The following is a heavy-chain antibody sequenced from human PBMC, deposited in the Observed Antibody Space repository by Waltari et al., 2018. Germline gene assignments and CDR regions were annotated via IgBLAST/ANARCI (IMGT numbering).Heavy chain of an antibody. J-gene: IGHJ4*02. CDR3: ARVRGYCSGGSCYPPWDLDY. CDR1: GYSISSGYY. Sequence: QVQLQESGPGLVKPSETLSLTCAVSGYSISSGYYWGWIRQPPGKGLEWIGSIYHSGSTYYNPSLKSRVTISVDTSKNQFSLKRSSVTAADTAVYYCARVRGYCSGGSCYPPWDLDYWGQGTLVTVSS. CDR2: IYHSGST. V-gene: IGHV4-38-2*01. D-gene: IGHD2-15*01.